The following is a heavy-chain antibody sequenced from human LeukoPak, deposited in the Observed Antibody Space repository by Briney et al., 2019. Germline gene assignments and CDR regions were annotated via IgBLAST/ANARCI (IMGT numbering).Heavy chain of an antibody. V-gene: IGHV3-30-3*01. J-gene: IGHJ4*02. CDR1: GFTFSSYA. D-gene: IGHD5-24*01. Sequence: GGSLRLSCAASGFTFSSYAMHWVRQAPGKGLEWVAVISYDGSNKYYADSVKGRFTISRDNSKNTLYPQMNSLRAEDTAVYYCARDHDGFLDCWGQGTLVTVSS. CDR3: ARDHDGFLDC. CDR2: ISYDGSNK.